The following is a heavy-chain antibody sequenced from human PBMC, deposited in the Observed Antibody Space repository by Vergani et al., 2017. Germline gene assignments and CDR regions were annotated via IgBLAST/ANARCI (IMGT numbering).Heavy chain of an antibody. D-gene: IGHD3-22*01. Sequence: QVQLQESGPGLVKPSETLSLTCTVSGGSISSYYWSWIRQPPGKGLEWIGYIYYSGSTNYNPSLKSRVTISVDTSKNQFSLKLSSVTAADTAVYYCARTDSSGRRREFDYWGQGTLVIVSS. J-gene: IGHJ4*02. CDR1: GGSISSYY. V-gene: IGHV4-59*01. CDR3: ARTDSSGRRREFDY. CDR2: IYYSGST.